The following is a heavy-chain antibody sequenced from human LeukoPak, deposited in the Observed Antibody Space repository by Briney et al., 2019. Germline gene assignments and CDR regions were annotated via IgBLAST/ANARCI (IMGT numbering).Heavy chain of an antibody. Sequence: SETLSLTCAVSGASISTYYWSWIRQPAGKGLEWIGRIYASGSANYNPSLRSRLTMSVDTSKNQFSLKLRSLTAADTAVYYCARVWKGEPYGDYGDSWSDPWGQGTLVTVSS. CDR2: IYASGSA. CDR3: ARVWKGEPYGDYGDSWSDP. CDR1: GASISTYY. D-gene: IGHD4-17*01. J-gene: IGHJ5*02. V-gene: IGHV4-4*07.